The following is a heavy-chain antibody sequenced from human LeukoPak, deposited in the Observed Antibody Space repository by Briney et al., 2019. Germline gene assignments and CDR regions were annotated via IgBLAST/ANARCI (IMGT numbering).Heavy chain of an antibody. V-gene: IGHV3-23*01. CDR1: GFTFSSYA. CDR3: AKDRGRYYYDSSGYYPNFDY. D-gene: IGHD3-22*01. Sequence: GRSLRLSCAASGFTFSSYAMSWVRQAPGKGLEWVSAISGSGGSTYYADSVKGRFTISRDNSKNTLYLQMNSLRAEDTAVYYCAKDRGRYYYDSSGYYPNFDYWGQGTLVTVSS. CDR2: ISGSGGST. J-gene: IGHJ4*02.